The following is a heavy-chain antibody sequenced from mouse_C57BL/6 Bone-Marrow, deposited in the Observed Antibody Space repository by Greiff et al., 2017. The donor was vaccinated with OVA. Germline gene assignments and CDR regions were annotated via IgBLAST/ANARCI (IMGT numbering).Heavy chain of an antibody. CDR1: GFTFSDYY. CDR3: ARETQFITTVVPFAY. D-gene: IGHD1-1*01. J-gene: IGHJ3*01. Sequence: EVKVVESGGGLVQPGGSLKLSCAASGFTFSDYYMYWVRQTPEKRLEWVAYISNGGGSTYYPDTVKGRFTISRDNAKNTLYLQMSRLKSEDTAMYYCARETQFITTVVPFAYWGQGTLVTVSA. CDR2: ISNGGGST. V-gene: IGHV5-12*01.